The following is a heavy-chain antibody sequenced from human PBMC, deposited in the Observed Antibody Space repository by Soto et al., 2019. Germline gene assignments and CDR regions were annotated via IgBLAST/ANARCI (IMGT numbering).Heavy chain of an antibody. V-gene: IGHV4-30-2*02. CDR2: IYHSGST. J-gene: IGHJ4*02. CDR1: GGSISSSSYY. CDR3: ARTTRSGDNDPDLNYDILTGPYYFDY. D-gene: IGHD3-9*01. Sequence: SETLSLTCTVSGGSISSSSYYWGWIRQPPGKGLEWIGYIYHSGSTYYNPSLKSRVTISVDRSKNQFSLKLSSVTAADTAVYYCARTTRSGDNDPDLNYDILTGPYYFDYWGQGTLVTVSS.